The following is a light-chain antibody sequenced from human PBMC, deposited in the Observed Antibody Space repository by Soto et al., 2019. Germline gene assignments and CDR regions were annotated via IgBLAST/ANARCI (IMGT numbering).Light chain of an antibody. CDR2: KAS. V-gene: IGKV1-5*03. CDR3: QQYDSYKWT. J-gene: IGKJ1*01. Sequence: DIPMTQSPSTLSASVGDRVTITCRASQSISSWLAWYQQKPGKAPKLLIYKASSLQSGVPSRFSGSGSETEFTLTISSLQPDDFATYYCQQYDSYKWTFGQGTKVEIK. CDR1: QSISSW.